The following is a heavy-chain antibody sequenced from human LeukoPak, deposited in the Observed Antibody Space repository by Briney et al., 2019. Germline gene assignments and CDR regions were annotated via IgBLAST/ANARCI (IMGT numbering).Heavy chain of an antibody. CDR2: INLNSGGT. CDR1: GYTCTGYY. CDR3: ARPRYNWNYAEFDP. Sequence: ASVTVSCKASGYTCTGYYMHWVRQAPGQGLEWMGWINLNSGGTNYAQQFQGRVTITRDKSISTAYMELSRLRTDDTAVYYSARPRYNWNYAEFDPWGQGTLVSVSS. J-gene: IGHJ5*02. D-gene: IGHD1-7*01. V-gene: IGHV1-2*02.